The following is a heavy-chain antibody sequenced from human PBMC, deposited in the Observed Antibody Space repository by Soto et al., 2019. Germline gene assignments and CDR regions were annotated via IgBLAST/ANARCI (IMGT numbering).Heavy chain of an antibody. D-gene: IGHD5-12*01. CDR3: ARGSWDDVSGHYYMDV. CDR1: GDSVSSNSAG. Sequence: QVQLQLSGPGLMKPSQTLSLTSAISGDSVSSNSAGWNWVRQTPSRGLEWLGRTYYKSKWFNNYAVSVKSRITINPATSQNQFSLQLDSVTPADTAVYYCARGSWDDVSGHYYMDVWGKGTTVTVSS. J-gene: IGHJ6*03. V-gene: IGHV6-1*01. CDR2: TYYKSKWFN.